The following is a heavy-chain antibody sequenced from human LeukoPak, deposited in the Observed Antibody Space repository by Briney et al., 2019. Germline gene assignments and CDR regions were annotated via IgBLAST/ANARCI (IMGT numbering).Heavy chain of an antibody. CDR3: ARDGRPPAVAVPWGFDY. Sequence: ASVKVSCKASGYTFTSYYMHWVRQAPGQGLEWMGIINPSGGSTSYAQKFQGRVTMTRDTSTSTVYMELSSLRSEDTAVYYCARDGRPPAVAVPWGFDYWGQGTLVTVSS. J-gene: IGHJ4*02. D-gene: IGHD6-19*01. CDR1: GYTFTSYY. CDR2: INPSGGST. V-gene: IGHV1-46*01.